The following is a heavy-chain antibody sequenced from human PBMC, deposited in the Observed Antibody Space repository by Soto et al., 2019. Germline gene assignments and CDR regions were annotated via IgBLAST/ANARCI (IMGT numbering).Heavy chain of an antibody. CDR1: GYNFATYW. J-gene: IGHJ5*02. D-gene: IGHD5-18*01. V-gene: IGHV5-51*01. CDR3: ARSGYSFGYQYWFDP. CDR2: IYPSDSDT. Sequence: GESMKISCNGSGYNFATYWICWVRQMPWKGLEWMGIIYPSDSDTRYSPSFQGQVTISADKSINTAYLQWSSLKASDSAMYYCARSGYSFGYQYWFDPWGQGTLVTVSS.